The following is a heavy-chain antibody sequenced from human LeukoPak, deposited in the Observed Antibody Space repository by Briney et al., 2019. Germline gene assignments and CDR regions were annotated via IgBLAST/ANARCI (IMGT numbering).Heavy chain of an antibody. D-gene: IGHD4-17*01. CDR1: GFTFSCYA. Sequence: GGSLSLSCAASGFTFSCYAMSWARQAPGKGLEWISYISTSSSTYYTDSVKGRFTISRDNAKNSLYLQMNSLRAEDTAVYYCARDSSTVTFDYWGQGTLVTVS. V-gene: IGHV3-48*04. CDR3: ARDSSTVTFDY. CDR2: ISTSSST. J-gene: IGHJ4*02.